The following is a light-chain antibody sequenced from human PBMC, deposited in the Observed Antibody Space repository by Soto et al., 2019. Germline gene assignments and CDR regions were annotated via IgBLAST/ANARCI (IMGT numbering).Light chain of an antibody. CDR1: SSNIGAGYD. J-gene: IGLJ2*01. V-gene: IGLV1-40*01. CDR3: QSYDSSLSVV. Sequence: QSVLTQPPSVSGAPGQRVTISCTGSSSNIGAGYDVHWYQQLPGTAPKLLIYGNGNRPSGVPDRFSGSKSGTSASLAITGLQAEDEADYYCQSYDSSLSVVFGGGTKLPVL. CDR2: GNG.